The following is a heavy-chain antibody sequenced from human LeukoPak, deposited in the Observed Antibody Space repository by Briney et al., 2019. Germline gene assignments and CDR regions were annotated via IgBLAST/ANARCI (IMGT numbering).Heavy chain of an antibody. J-gene: IGHJ5*02. D-gene: IGHD3-22*01. CDR1: GGSISSGSYY. CDR3: ARDLDRNRYYDSSGYYRRDNWFDP. Sequence: PSETLSLTCTVSGGSISSGSYYWSWIRQPAGKGLEWIGRIYTSGSTNYNPSLKSRVTMSVDTSKNQFSLKLSSVTAADTAVYYCARDLDRNRYYDSSGYYRRDNWFDPWGQGTLVTVSS. CDR2: IYTSGST. V-gene: IGHV4-61*02.